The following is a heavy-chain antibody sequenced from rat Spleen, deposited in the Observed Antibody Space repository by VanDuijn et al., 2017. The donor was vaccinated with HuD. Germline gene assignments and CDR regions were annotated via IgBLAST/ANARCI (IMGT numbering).Heavy chain of an antibody. D-gene: IGHD1-11*01. Sequence: EVQLVESGGGLVQPGRSLKLSCAASGFTFSNSGMAWVRQAPTKGLEWVATISYDGSRTYYRDSVKGRFTVSRDNAKDILYLQMDSLRSEDTATYYCARGYTLDYWGPGTMVSVSS. CDR1: GFTFSNSG. V-gene: IGHV5-29*01. J-gene: IGHJ1*01. CDR2: ISYDGSRT. CDR3: ARGYTLDY.